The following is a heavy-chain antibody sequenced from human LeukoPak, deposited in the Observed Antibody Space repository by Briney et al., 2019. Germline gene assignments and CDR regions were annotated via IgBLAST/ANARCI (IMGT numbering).Heavy chain of an antibody. CDR2: INHSGST. V-gene: IGHV4-34*01. D-gene: IGHD2-15*01. J-gene: IGHJ5*02. CDR3: ARVPGGRYCGGGGSSNNWSAP. Sequence: SETLSLTCAVYGGSFSGYYWSWIRQPPGKGLEWIGEINHSGSTNYNPSLKSRVTISVDTSKNQFSLKLSSVTAADTAVYYCARVPGGRYCGGGGSSNNWSAPGGRGPRAT. CDR1: GGSFSGYY.